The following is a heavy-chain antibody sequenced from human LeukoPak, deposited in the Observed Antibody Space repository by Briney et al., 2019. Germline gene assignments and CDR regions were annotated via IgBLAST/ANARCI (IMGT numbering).Heavy chain of an antibody. Sequence: GGSLRLSCAASGFTFTTYSMTWVRQAPGKGLEWVSIISSGSSAIFSADALKGRFTISRDDAKNLLYLDMNSLRAEDTAVYYCAELGITMIGGVWGKGTTVTISS. CDR1: GFTFTTYS. V-gene: IGHV3-21*01. CDR3: AELGITMIGGV. D-gene: IGHD3-10*02. CDR2: ISSGSSAI. J-gene: IGHJ6*04.